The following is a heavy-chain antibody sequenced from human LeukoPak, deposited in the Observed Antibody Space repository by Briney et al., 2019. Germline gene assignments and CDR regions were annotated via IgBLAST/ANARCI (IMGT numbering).Heavy chain of an antibody. Sequence: SETLSLTCAVYGGSFSGYYWSWLRQPQGKGLEWFGEINHSGSTNYNPSLKSRVTISVDTSKNQFSLKLSSVTAADTAVYYCARDLYYYGSGSHSEAHGMDVWGQGTTVTVSS. V-gene: IGHV4-34*01. J-gene: IGHJ6*02. CDR1: GGSFSGYY. CDR3: ARDLYYYGSGSHSEAHGMDV. D-gene: IGHD3-10*01. CDR2: INHSGST.